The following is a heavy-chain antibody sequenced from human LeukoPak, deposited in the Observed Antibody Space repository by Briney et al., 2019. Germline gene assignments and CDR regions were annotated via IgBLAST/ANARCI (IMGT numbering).Heavy chain of an antibody. D-gene: IGHD1-1*01. CDR2: IKQDGSEK. Sequence: GGSLRLSCAASGFTFSSYAMSWVRQAPGKGLEWVANIKQDGSEKYYVDSVKGRFTISRDNAKNSLYLQMNSLRAEDTAVYYCATVHDSSLDYWGQGTLVTVSS. CDR1: GFTFSSYA. CDR3: ATVHDSSLDY. J-gene: IGHJ4*02. V-gene: IGHV3-7*01.